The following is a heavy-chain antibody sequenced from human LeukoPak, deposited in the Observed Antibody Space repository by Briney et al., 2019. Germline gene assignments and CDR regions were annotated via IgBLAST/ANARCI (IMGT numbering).Heavy chain of an antibody. J-gene: IGHJ3*02. CDR1: GFTFSKYT. CDR2: ISGSGAST. D-gene: IGHD4-11*01. V-gene: IGHV3-23*01. CDR3: AKIAVYSSLFAFDI. Sequence: PGGSLRLSCVASGFTFSKYTMSWVCQALGKGLEWVSGISGSGASTYSADFVKGRFTISRDTSKNTLYLQLNSLRAEDTAVYYCAKIAVYSSLFAFDIWGQGTTVTVSS.